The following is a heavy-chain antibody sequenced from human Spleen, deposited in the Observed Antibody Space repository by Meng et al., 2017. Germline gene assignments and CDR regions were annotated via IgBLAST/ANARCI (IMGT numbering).Heavy chain of an antibody. Sequence: GESLKISCRGSGSSFTSHWIAWVRQMPGKGLEWMGVIYSGDSENGYSPSFQGQVTISADKSINTAYLQWSSLKASATATYYCARHKRYGDYTSGMDVWGQGTKVTVSS. CDR3: ARHKRYGDYTSGMDV. V-gene: IGHV5-51*01. D-gene: IGHD4-17*01. CDR2: IYSGDSEN. CDR1: GSSFTSHW. J-gene: IGHJ6*02.